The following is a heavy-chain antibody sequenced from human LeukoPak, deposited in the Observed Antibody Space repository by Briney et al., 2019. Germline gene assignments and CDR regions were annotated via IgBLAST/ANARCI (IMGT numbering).Heavy chain of an antibody. CDR1: GFTFNNYW. CDR2: IKQDGSER. V-gene: IGHV3-7*01. J-gene: IGHJ5*02. D-gene: IGHD5-12*01. Sequence: PGGSLRLSCAASGFTFNNYWMNWVRQAPGKGPEWVANIKQDGSERYYVDSVKGRFTISRDNAEKSVYLQMNNLRAEDTAVYYCARGLLVAANWFDPWSQGTLVTVSS. CDR3: ARGLLVAANWFDP.